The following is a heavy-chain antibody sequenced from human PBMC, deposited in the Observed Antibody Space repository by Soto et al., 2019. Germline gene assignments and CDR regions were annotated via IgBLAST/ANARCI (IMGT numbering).Heavy chain of an antibody. CDR1: GFIVSDTY. D-gene: IGHD2-15*01. CDR2: ISNRGDT. V-gene: IGHV3-66*01. CDR3: AREPRYCRGGSCSITGDAYYS. J-gene: IGHJ3*02. Sequence: EVHLVESGGGLVQPGGSLRLSCTASGFIVSDTYVNWIRQAPGKGLEWVSVISNRGDTHYADSVRGRFSLSRDISDNTLHLQMNNLRVEDTAVYYCAREPRYCRGGSCSITGDAYYSWGQGTMVTVSS.